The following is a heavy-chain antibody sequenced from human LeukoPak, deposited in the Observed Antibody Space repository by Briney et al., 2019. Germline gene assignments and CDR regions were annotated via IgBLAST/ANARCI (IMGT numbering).Heavy chain of an antibody. CDR3: ARGRLDYGDPRYFDY. CDR2: IKQDGSEK. J-gene: IGHJ4*02. Sequence: PGGSLGLSCAASGFTFSSYWMSWVRQAPGKGLEWVANIKQDGSEKYYVDSVKGRFTISRDNAKNSLYLQMNSLRAEDTAVYYCARGRLDYGDPRYFDYWGQGTLVTVSS. CDR1: GFTFSSYW. D-gene: IGHD4-17*01. V-gene: IGHV3-7*01.